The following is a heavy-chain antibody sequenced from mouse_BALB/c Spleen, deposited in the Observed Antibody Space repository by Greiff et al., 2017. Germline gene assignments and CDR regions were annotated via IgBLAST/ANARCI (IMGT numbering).Heavy chain of an antibody. V-gene: IGHV14-4*02. CDR2: IDPENGDT. D-gene: IGHD2-10*02. CDR1: GFNIKDYY. CDR3: NAWKYGKWFAY. J-gene: IGHJ3*01. Sequence: VHVKQSGAELVRSGASVKLSCTASGFNIKDYYMHWVKQRPEQGLEWIGWIDPENGDTEYAPKFQGKATMTADTSSNTAYLQLSSLTSEDTAVYYCNAWKYGKWFAYWGQGTLVTVSA.